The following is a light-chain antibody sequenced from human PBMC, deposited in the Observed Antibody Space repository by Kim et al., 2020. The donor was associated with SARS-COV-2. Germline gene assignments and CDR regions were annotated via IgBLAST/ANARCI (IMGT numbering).Light chain of an antibody. Sequence: SPGERATLSGRASQSVRTQLAWYQQRPGQAPRLLMYDAFKRATGIPARFSGSGSGTDFTLTISSLEPEDFAVYYCQQRANWPPITFGQGTRLEIK. J-gene: IGKJ5*01. CDR1: QSVRTQ. V-gene: IGKV3-11*01. CDR3: QQRANWPPIT. CDR2: DAF.